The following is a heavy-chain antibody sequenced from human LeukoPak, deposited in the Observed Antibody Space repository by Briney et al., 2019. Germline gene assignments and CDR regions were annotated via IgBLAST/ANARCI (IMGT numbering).Heavy chain of an antibody. CDR1: GFTFSSYS. CDR2: ISSSSSTI. V-gene: IGHV3-48*02. Sequence: GGSLRLSCAASGFTFSSYSMNWVRQAPGKGLEWVSYISSSSSTIYYADSVKGRFTISRDNAKNSLYLQMNSLRDEDTAVYYCAREGYDILTGYYPSFDYWGQGTLVTVSS. D-gene: IGHD3-9*01. J-gene: IGHJ4*02. CDR3: AREGYDILTGYYPSFDY.